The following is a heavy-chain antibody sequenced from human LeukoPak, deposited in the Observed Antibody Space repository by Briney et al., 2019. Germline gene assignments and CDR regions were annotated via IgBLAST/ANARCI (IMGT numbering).Heavy chain of an antibody. V-gene: IGHV4-39*01. J-gene: IGHJ4*02. CDR2: IYYSGST. D-gene: IGHD3-16*02. CDR3: ARLRITFGGVIVSDYFDS. CDR1: GGSISSSSYY. Sequence: SETLSLTCTVSGGSISSSSYYWGWIRQPPGKGLEWIGSIYYSGSTYYNPSLKSRVTISVDTSKNQFSLKLSSVTAADTAVYYCARLRITFGGVIVSDYFDSWGQGTLVTVSS.